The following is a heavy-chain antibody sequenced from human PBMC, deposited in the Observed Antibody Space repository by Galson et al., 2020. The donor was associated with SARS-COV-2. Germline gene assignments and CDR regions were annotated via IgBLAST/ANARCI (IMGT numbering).Heavy chain of an antibody. Sequence: NSGGSLRLSCAASGFPFRTYSMNWVRLAPGKGLEWVSSISTSSSYTYYVDSVKGRFSISRDNPRNSLYLQINSLRAEDTAVYYCARDEGIRGYNYGRLYYGMDVWGQGTTVTVSS. CDR3: ARDEGIRGYNYGRLYYGMDV. D-gene: IGHD5-18*01. CDR2: ISTSSSYT. V-gene: IGHV3-21*01. CDR1: GFPFRTYS. J-gene: IGHJ6*02.